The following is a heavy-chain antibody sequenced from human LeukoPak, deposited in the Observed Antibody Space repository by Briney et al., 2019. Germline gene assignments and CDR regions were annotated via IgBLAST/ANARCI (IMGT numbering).Heavy chain of an antibody. CDR3: AKALIGTGGYFQN. CDR1: GFTFSSRA. V-gene: IGHV3-23*01. CDR2: ISSSGYST. Sequence: GGSLRLSCAASGFTFSSRAMSWVRQAPGKGLEWVSSISSSGYSTYYADSVKGRFTISRDNSKNTLYLQMNSLRAEDTALYYCAKALIGTGGYFQNWGHGALVTVSS. D-gene: IGHD1-1*01. J-gene: IGHJ1*01.